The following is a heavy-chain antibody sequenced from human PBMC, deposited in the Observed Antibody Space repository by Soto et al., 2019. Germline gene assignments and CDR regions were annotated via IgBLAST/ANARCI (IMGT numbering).Heavy chain of an antibody. CDR3: ARSPRSSPYFDC. CDR2: IYPGDHET. CDR1: GYTFSNFW. V-gene: IGHV5-51*01. D-gene: IGHD6-13*01. J-gene: IGHJ4*02. Sequence: LGESLKISCQCSGYTFSNFWIGWVRQLPGKGLEWMGIIYPGDHETRYSPSFHGKVTISADKSINTAYLQWNSLEASDTAFYFCARSPRSSPYFDCWGQGALVTVSS.